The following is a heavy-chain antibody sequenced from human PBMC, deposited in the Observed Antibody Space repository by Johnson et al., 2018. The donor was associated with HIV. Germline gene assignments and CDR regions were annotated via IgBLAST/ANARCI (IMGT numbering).Heavy chain of an antibody. J-gene: IGHJ3*02. CDR1: GFTFSNAW. V-gene: IGHV3-15*01. Sequence: VQLVESGGGLVKPGGSLRLSCAASGFTFSNAWMSWVRQAPGKGLEWVDRIKSKTDGGTTDYAAPVKGRFTISRDDSKNTLYLQMNSLRAEDTAVYYCAKVSSWYFLRAFDIWGQGTMVTVSS. CDR3: AKVSSWYFLRAFDI. CDR2: IKSKTDGGTT. D-gene: IGHD6-13*01.